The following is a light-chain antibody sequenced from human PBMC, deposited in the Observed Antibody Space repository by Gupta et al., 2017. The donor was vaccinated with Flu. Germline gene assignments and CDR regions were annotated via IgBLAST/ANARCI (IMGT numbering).Light chain of an antibody. J-gene: IGKJ1*01. V-gene: IGKV1-6*01. CDR3: QQDYSYPRT. CDR2: SVS. Sequence: GDRVTITCRASRDIGRDVAWYQQTPGEAPRLLIFSVSSLQSRVPSRFSGSGSGTYFTLTIANLQPEDFATYFCQQDYSYPRTFGQGTRVEIK. CDR1: RDIGRD.